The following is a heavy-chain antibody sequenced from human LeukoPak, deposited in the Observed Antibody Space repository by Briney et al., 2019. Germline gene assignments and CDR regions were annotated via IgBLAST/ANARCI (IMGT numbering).Heavy chain of an antibody. J-gene: IGHJ4*02. CDR3: ARTSIPAAGTGRSFDY. CDR2: ISGSGGST. V-gene: IGHV3-23*01. CDR1: GFTFSSYA. Sequence: GGSLRLSCAASGFTFSSYAMSWVRQAPGKGLEWVSAISGSGGSTYYADSVKGRFTISRDNSKNTLYLQMNSLRAEDTAVYYCARTSIPAAGTGRSFDYWGQGTLVTVSS. D-gene: IGHD6-13*01.